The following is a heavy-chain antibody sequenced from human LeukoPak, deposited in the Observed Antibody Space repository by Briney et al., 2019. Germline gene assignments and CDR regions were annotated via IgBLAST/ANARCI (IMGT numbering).Heavy chain of an antibody. J-gene: IGHJ4*02. V-gene: IGHV3-23*01. CDR2: ISGSGGST. CDR1: GFTLSNYA. CDR3: ARSPHILTGENFDY. D-gene: IGHD3-9*01. Sequence: GGSLRLSCAASGFTLSNYAMSWVRQAPGKGLEWVTSISGSGGSTYYADSVKGRFTISRDNSKSTLHLQMISLRAEDTAVYYCARSPHILTGENFDYWGQGTLVTVSS.